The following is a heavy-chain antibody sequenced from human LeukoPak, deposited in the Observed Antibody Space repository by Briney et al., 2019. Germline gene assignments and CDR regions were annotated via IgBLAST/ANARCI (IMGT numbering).Heavy chain of an antibody. D-gene: IGHD2-21*01. Sequence: SETLSLTCTVSGGSLSSGDYYWSWLRQPPGTGLEWIGYIYYSGSTYYNPSLKSRVTISVDTSKNQFSLKLSSVTAADTAVYYCARVPLYCGGDCLYFDYWGQGTLVTVSS. CDR2: IYYSGST. CDR1: GGSLSSGDYY. J-gene: IGHJ4*02. CDR3: ARVPLYCGGDCLYFDY. V-gene: IGHV4-30-4*08.